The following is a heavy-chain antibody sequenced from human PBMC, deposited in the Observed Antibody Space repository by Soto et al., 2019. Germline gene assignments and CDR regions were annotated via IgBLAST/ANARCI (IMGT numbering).Heavy chain of an antibody. CDR2: IYWDDVK. CDR1: GFSLNTNGVG. J-gene: IGHJ5*02. D-gene: IGHD3-16*01. CDR3: AHPPRGGSAGWFAP. V-gene: IGHV2-5*02. Sequence: QITLRESGPTVLKPTQTLTLTCTFSGFSLNTNGVGVGWFRQPPGKALEWLALIYWDDVKPYSPSLRTRLTIPKDPPKNRVVLTMANRAPADTATYYWAHPPRGGSAGWFAPGGQGTLVTVSS.